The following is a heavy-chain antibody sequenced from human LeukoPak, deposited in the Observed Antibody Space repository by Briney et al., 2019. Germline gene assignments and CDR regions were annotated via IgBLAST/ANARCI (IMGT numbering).Heavy chain of an antibody. V-gene: IGHV3-30*04. J-gene: IGHJ1*01. CDR2: ISYDGSNK. Sequence: GRSLRLSCAASGFTFSSYAMHWVRQAPGKGLEWVAVISYDGSNKYYADSGKGRFTIARDNSKNTLYLQMNSLRVDDTAVYYCAQQLGYCSGGTCYFTYWGQGTLVTVSS. D-gene: IGHD2-15*01. CDR1: GFTFSSYA. CDR3: AQQLGYCSGGTCYFTY.